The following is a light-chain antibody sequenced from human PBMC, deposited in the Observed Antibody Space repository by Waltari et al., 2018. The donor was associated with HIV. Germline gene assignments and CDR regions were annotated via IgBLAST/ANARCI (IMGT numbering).Light chain of an antibody. CDR1: NSNIGAGYD. CDR3: QSYDNSLSNVV. Sequence: QSVLTQPPSVSGAPGQRVPISCTGSNSNIGAGYDAHRYQQLPGSAPKLLMFDNRKRPSGVPDRFSGSKSGTSASLVITGLQAADEAVYYCQSYDNSLSNVVFGGGTKLIVL. V-gene: IGLV1-40*01. J-gene: IGLJ2*01. CDR2: DNR.